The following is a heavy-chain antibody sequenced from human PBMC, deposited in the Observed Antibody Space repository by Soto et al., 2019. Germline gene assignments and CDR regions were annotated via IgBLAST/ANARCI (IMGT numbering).Heavy chain of an antibody. D-gene: IGHD3-3*01. J-gene: IGHJ6*02. CDR1: GGSISSSNW. CDR2: IYHSGST. Sequence: QVQLKESGPGLVKPSGTLSLTCGVSGGSISSSNWWSWVRQPPGKGLEWIGEIYHSGSTNYNPSLRSRVTISVDKSKNQFSLKLSSVTAADTAVYYCARDPITIFGAYYGMDVWGQGTTVTVSS. V-gene: IGHV4-4*02. CDR3: ARDPITIFGAYYGMDV.